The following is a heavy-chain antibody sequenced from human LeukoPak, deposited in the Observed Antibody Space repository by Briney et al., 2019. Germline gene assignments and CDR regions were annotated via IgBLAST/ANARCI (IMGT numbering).Heavy chain of an antibody. CDR1: GYTFTTYY. J-gene: IGHJ6*02. CDR2: MNPNSGNT. CDR3: ARAMYSSSWYLSVYYYYYYGMDV. V-gene: IGHV1-8*02. Sequence: ASVKVSCKASGYTFTTYYIHWVRQATGQGLEWMGWMNPNSGNTGYAQKFQGRVTMTRNTSISTAYMELSSLRSEDTAVYYCARAMYSSSWYLSVYYYYYYGMDVWGQGTTVTVSS. D-gene: IGHD6-13*01.